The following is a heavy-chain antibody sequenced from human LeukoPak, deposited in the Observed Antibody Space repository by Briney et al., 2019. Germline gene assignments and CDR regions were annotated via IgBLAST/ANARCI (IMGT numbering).Heavy chain of an antibody. D-gene: IGHD6-19*01. Sequence: ASVKVSCKASGYTFTSYDINWVRQATGQGLEWMGWMNPNSGITGYAQKFQGRVTMTRNTSISTAYMELSSLRSEDTAVYYCARGSAGLGQWLVQRYFDLWGRGTLVTVSS. V-gene: IGHV1-8*01. CDR1: GYTFTSYD. CDR3: ARGSAGLGQWLVQRYFDL. J-gene: IGHJ2*01. CDR2: MNPNSGIT.